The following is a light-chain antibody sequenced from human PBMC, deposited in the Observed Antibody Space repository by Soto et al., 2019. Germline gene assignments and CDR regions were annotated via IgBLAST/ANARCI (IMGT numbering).Light chain of an antibody. J-gene: IGLJ2*01. Sequence: QSALTQPASVSGSPGQSITISCTGTSSDVGSSNLVSWYQQHPGKAPKLMIYEGSKRPSGVSNRFSGSKSGNTASLTISGLQAEDEADYYGCSYAGSSTVVFGGGTKLTVL. CDR1: SSDVGSSNL. CDR2: EGS. V-gene: IGLV2-23*01. CDR3: CSYAGSSTVV.